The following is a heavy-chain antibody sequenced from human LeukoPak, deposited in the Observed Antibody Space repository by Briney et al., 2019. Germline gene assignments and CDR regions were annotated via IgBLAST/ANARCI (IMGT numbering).Heavy chain of an antibody. CDR1: GFTFSSYA. CDR3: AKDGLLWLGELLPYRYYFDY. Sequence: GGSLRLSCAAPGFTFSSYAMSWVRQAPGKGLEWVSAISGSGGSTYYADSVKGRFTISRDNSKNTLYLQMNSLRAEDTAVYYCAKDGLLWLGELLPYRYYFDYWGQGTLVTVSS. D-gene: IGHD3-10*01. CDR2: ISGSGGST. J-gene: IGHJ4*02. V-gene: IGHV3-23*01.